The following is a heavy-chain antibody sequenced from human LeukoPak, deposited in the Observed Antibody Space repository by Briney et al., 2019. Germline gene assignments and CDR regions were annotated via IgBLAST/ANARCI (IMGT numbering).Heavy chain of an antibody. CDR3: ARTYYYDSSGTYYFDY. D-gene: IGHD3-22*01. J-gene: IGHJ4*02. CDR2: IYYSGST. Sequence: SETLSLTCTVSGGSISSSSYYWSWIRQPPGKGLEWIGYIYYSGSTNYNPSLKSRVTISVDTSKNQFSLKLSSVTAADTAVYYCARTYYYDSSGTYYFDYWGQGTLVTVSS. CDR1: GGSISSSSYY. V-gene: IGHV4-61*05.